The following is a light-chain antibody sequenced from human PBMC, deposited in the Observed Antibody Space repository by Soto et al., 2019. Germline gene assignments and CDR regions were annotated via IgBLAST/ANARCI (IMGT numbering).Light chain of an antibody. CDR2: AAP. V-gene: IGKV1-12*01. CDR1: QNIGNR. Sequence: DIQMTQSPSSVSASIGDSVTITCRASQNIGNRLAWFQQKPGKPPKLLIEAAPTLEIGVPSTFSGSGSGTEFSLTISSLGPEDFATYYCLQVANFPRTFGQGTKVDI. CDR3: LQVANFPRT. J-gene: IGKJ1*01.